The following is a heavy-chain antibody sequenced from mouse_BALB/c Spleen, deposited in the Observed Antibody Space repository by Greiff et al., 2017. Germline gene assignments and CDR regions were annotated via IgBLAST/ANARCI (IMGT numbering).Heavy chain of an antibody. CDR3: ARQYYYGSSPYYFDY. CDR1: GFTFSSYG. J-gene: IGHJ2*01. CDR2: ISSGGSYT. V-gene: IGHV5-6*01. D-gene: IGHD1-1*01. Sequence: EVQLQESGGDLVKPGGSLKLSCAASGFTFSSYGMSWVRQAPDKRLEWVATISSGGSYTYYPDSVKGRFTISRDNAKNTLYLQMSSLKSEDTAMYYCARQYYYGSSPYYFDYWGQGTTLTVSS.